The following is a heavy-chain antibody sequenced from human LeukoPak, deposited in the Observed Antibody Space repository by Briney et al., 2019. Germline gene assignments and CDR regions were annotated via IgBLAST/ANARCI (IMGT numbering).Heavy chain of an antibody. CDR3: ARGPGYSYVAY. D-gene: IGHD5-18*01. Sequence: SETLSLTCTVSGGSISSYYWSWIRQPPGKGLEWIGYIYYSGSTNYNPSLKSRVTISVDTSKNQFSLKLSSVTAADTAVYYCARGPGYSYVAYWGQGTLVTVSS. J-gene: IGHJ4*02. V-gene: IGHV4-59*08. CDR2: IYYSGST. CDR1: GGSISSYY.